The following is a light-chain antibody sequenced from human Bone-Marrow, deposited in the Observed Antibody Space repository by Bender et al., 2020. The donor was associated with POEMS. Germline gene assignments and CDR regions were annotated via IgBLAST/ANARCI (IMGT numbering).Light chain of an antibody. CDR1: TSDVGGSNL. J-gene: IGLJ1*01. V-gene: IGLV2-14*01. CDR3: TSYTSSSAYV. Sequence: QSALTQPASVSGSPGQSIAISCNGTTSDVGGSNLVSWYQQHPDKAPKLIIYDVTNRPSGVPDRFSGSKSGTSASLAITGLQAEDEGDYYCTSYTSSSAYVFGTGTKVTVL. CDR2: DVT.